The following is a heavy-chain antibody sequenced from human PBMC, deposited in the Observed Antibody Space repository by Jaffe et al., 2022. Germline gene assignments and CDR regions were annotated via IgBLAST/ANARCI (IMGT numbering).Heavy chain of an antibody. V-gene: IGHV3-15*01. D-gene: IGHD3-3*01. CDR2: VRSTSDGGTT. J-gene: IGHJ3*01. Sequence: VQLVESGGGLVKPGGSLRLSCAASGFTFSHVWMTWVRQTPGKGLEWVGHVRSTSDGGTTDYAAPVKGRFTISRDDSKNTVYLQMNSLRTEDTAVYYCVTQTYYDFSSGKSIHVFDVWGHGTMVTVSS. CDR1: GFTFSHVW. CDR3: VTQTYYDFSSGKSIHVFDV.